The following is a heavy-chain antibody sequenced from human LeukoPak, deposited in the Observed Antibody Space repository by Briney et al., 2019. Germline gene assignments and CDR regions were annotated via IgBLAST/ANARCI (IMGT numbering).Heavy chain of an antibody. D-gene: IGHD3-10*01. CDR1: GYTLTELS. J-gene: IGHJ4*02. CDR2: FDPEDGET. V-gene: IGHV1-24*01. Sequence: ASVKVSCKVPGYTLTELSMHCVRQTPGKGLEWMGGFDPEDGETIYAQKFQGRVTMTEDTSTDTAYMELSSLRSEDTAVYYCATDLYYSLDYWGQGTLVTVSS. CDR3: ATDLYYSLDY.